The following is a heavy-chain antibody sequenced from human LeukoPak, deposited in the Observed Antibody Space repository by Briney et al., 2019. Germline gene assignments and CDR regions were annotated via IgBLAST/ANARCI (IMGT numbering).Heavy chain of an antibody. J-gene: IGHJ4*02. CDR1: GGSIGTYY. Sequence: SETLSLTCTVSGGSIGTYYWSWIRQPPGKGLEWIGYIYYSGSTNFSSSLKSRVTISIDTSKNQFSLKLSSVTAADTALYYCARGRDYVWGGYRTYYFDYWGQGTLVTVSS. D-gene: IGHD3-16*02. V-gene: IGHV4-59*01. CDR3: ARGRDYVWGGYRTYYFDY. CDR2: IYYSGST.